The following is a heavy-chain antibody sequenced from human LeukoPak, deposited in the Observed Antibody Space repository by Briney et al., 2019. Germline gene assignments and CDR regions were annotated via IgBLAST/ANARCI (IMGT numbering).Heavy chain of an antibody. CDR1: GFTFSSYA. V-gene: IGHV3-23*01. CDR3: AKGASGWYANYYYYGMDV. Sequence: GGSLRLSCAASGFTFSSYAMSWVRQAPGKGLEWVSAISGSGGSTYYADSVKGRFTISRDNSKNTLYLQMNSLRAEDTAVYYCAKGASGWYANYYYYGMDVWGQGTTVTVSS. D-gene: IGHD6-19*01. J-gene: IGHJ6*02. CDR2: ISGSGGST.